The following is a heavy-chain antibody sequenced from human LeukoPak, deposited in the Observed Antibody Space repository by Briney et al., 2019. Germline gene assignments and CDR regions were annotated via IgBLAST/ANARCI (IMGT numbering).Heavy chain of an antibody. J-gene: IGHJ3*02. V-gene: IGHV4-59*08. Sequence: SETLSLTCTVSGGSISSYYWSWIRQPPGKGLEWIGNLYHSGSTYYNPSLKSRVTISVDTSKNQFSLKLSSVTAADTAVYYCARPLSYYYDSSGDNAFDIWGQGTMVTVSS. CDR2: LYHSGST. CDR1: GGSISSYY. D-gene: IGHD3-22*01. CDR3: ARPLSYYYDSSGDNAFDI.